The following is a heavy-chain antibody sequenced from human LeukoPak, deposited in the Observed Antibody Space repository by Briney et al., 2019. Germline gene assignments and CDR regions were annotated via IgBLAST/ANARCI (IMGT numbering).Heavy chain of an antibody. D-gene: IGHD6-13*01. CDR1: GGSISSSSYF. CDR2: ISHSGST. Sequence: SETLSLICTVFGGSISSSSYFWGWIRQPAGKGLEWIGSISHSGSTYYDPSLKSRITISVDTSKNQFSLKLSSVTAADTAVYYCARDREYSSSWSGSYFDYWGQGTLVTVSS. J-gene: IGHJ4*02. V-gene: IGHV4-39*07. CDR3: ARDREYSSSWSGSYFDY.